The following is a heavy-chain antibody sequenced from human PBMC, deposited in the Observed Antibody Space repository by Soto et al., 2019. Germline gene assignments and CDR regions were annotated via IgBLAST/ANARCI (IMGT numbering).Heavy chain of an antibody. J-gene: IGHJ6*02. CDR3: ARVSGIYYYGMDV. Sequence: QVQLQQWGAGLLKPSETLSLTSAVYGGSFSGYYWNWIRQPPGKGLEWIGEINHSGSTNYNPSLKSRVTISVDTSKNQFSLRLSSVTAADTAVYYCARVSGIYYYGMDVWGQGTTVTVSS. CDR1: GGSFSGYY. D-gene: IGHD3-10*01. V-gene: IGHV4-34*01. CDR2: INHSGST.